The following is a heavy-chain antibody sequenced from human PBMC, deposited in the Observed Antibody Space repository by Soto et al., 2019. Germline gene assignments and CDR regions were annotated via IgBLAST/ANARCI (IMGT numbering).Heavy chain of an antibody. V-gene: IGHV1-69*02. Sequence: GASVKVSCKASGGTFSSYTISWVRQAPGQGLEWMGRIIPILGIANYAQKFQGGVTITADKSTSTAYMELSSLRSEDTAVYYCARYLTTRPESRAPLASWGQGSLLPGSS. D-gene: IGHD3-16*02. J-gene: IGHJ1*01. CDR1: GGTFSSYT. CDR2: IIPILGIA. CDR3: ARYLTTRPESRAPLAS.